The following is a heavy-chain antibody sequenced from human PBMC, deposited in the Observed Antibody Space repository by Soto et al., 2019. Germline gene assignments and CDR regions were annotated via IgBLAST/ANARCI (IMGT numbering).Heavy chain of an antibody. Sequence: PSETLSLTCTVSGGSISSGDYYWSWIRQPPGKGMEWIGYIYYSGSTYYNPSLKSRVTISVDTSKNQFSLQLNSVTPEDTAVYYCARDRRSGWLVAGSNWFDPWGQGTLVTVSS. V-gene: IGHV4-30-4*01. CDR1: GGSISSGDYY. J-gene: IGHJ5*02. D-gene: IGHD6-19*01. CDR2: IYYSGST. CDR3: ARDRRSGWLVAGSNWFDP.